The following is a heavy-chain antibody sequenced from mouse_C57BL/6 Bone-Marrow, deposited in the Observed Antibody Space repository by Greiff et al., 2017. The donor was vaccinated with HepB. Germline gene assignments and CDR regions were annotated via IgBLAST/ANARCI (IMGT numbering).Heavy chain of an antibody. CDR3: ARHWDWYFDV. D-gene: IGHD4-1*01. CDR1: GFTFSDYG. J-gene: IGHJ1*03. CDR2: ISNLAYSI. V-gene: IGHV5-15*01. Sequence: EVQVVESGGGLVQPGGSLKLSCAASGFTFSDYGMAWVRQAPRKGPEWVAFISNLAYSIYYADTVTGRFTISRENAKNTLYLEMSSLRSEDTAMYYCARHWDWYFDVWGTGTTVTVSS.